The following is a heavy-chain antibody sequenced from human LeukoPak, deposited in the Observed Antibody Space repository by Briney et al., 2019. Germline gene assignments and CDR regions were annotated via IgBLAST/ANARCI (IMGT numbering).Heavy chain of an antibody. J-gene: IGHJ6*03. D-gene: IGHD2-2*02. CDR3: ARGGGIVVVPAAIIPPVSYYYYMDV. CDR2: IIPIFGTA. V-gene: IGHV1-69*01. CDR1: GGTFSSYA. Sequence: SVKVSCKASGGTFSSYATSWVRQAPGQGLASMGGIIPIFGTANYAQKFQGRVTITADESTSTAYMELSSLRSEDTAVYYCARGGGIVVVPAAIIPPVSYYYYMDVWGKGTTVTVSS.